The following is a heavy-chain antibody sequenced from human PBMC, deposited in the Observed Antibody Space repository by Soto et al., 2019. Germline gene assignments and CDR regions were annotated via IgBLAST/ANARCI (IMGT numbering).Heavy chain of an antibody. CDR2: ISGSGGST. Sequence: GGSLRLSCAASGFTFSSYAMSWVRQAPGKGLEWVSAISGSGGSTYYADSVKGRFTISRDNSKNTLYLQMNSLRAEDTAVYYCAKVYHSGEPPGNYFDYWGQGTLVTVSS. D-gene: IGHD3-16*01. V-gene: IGHV3-23*01. J-gene: IGHJ4*02. CDR3: AKVYHSGEPPGNYFDY. CDR1: GFTFSSYA.